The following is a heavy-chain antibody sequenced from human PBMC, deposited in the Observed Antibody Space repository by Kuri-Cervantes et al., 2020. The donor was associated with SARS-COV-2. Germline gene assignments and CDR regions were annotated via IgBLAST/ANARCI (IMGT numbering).Heavy chain of an antibody. CDR3: ASMVRGNYGMDV. D-gene: IGHD3-10*01. J-gene: IGHJ6*02. Sequence: GESLKISCAASGFTFSSYWMHWVRQAPGKGLEWVSVIYSGGSSTYYADSVKGRLTISRDNSKNTLYLQMNSLRAEDTAVYYCASMVRGNYGMDVWGQGTTVTVSS. CDR1: GFTFSSYW. V-gene: IGHV3-23*03. CDR2: IYSGGSST.